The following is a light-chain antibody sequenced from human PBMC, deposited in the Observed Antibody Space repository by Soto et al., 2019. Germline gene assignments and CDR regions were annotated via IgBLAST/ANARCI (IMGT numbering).Light chain of an antibody. V-gene: IGKV3-15*01. CDR3: LHYNKWPRWT. J-gene: IGKJ1*01. CDR2: DAS. CDR1: QSVSSN. Sequence: EIMMTQSPAILSVSPGXRATLSCRVSQSVSSNLAWYQQKPGQAPRLLIYDASSRATGIPARFSGSGSGTEFTLTISSLQSEDFAVYYCLHYNKWPRWTFGQGTKVDIK.